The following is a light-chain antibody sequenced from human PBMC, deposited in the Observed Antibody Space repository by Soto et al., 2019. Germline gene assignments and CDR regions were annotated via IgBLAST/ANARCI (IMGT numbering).Light chain of an antibody. Sequence: DIQMTQSPSTLSASVGDRVTITCRASQSISNWLAWYQQKPGKPPNLLIYKASTLESGVPSRFSGSGSGTEFTLTISSLQPDDFATYYRQQYNRQPYTFGQGTKVDIK. CDR1: QSISNW. CDR2: KAS. J-gene: IGKJ2*01. CDR3: QQYNRQPYT. V-gene: IGKV1-5*03.